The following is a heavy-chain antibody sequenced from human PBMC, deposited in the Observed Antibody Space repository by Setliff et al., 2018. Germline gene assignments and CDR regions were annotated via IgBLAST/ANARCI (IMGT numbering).Heavy chain of an antibody. V-gene: IGHV3-21*01. D-gene: IGHD2-15*01. CDR1: GFTFSSYS. CDR3: TRDYGFCSGGSCSYYGMDV. J-gene: IGHJ6*02. Sequence: TGGSLRLSCAASGFTFSSYSMNWVRQAPGKGLEWVSSIISSGSHIYYADSVKGRSTSSRDNAKNSLYLQMNSLRADDTAVYYCTRDYGFCSGGSCSYYGMDVWGQGTTVTVSS. CDR2: IISSGSHI.